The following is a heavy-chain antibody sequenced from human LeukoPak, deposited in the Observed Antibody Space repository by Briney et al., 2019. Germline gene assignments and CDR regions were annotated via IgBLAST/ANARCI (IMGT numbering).Heavy chain of an antibody. CDR2: ISSNGGST. CDR3: VKGTYSSSWYVEYFQH. CDR1: GFTFSSYA. V-gene: IGHV3-64D*06. J-gene: IGHJ1*01. D-gene: IGHD6-13*01. Sequence: GGSLRLSCSASGFTFSSYAMHWVRQAPGKGLEYVSAISSNGGSTYYADSVKGRFTISRDNSKNTLYLQMSSLRAEDTAVYYCVKGTYSSSWYVEYFQHWGQGTLVTVSS.